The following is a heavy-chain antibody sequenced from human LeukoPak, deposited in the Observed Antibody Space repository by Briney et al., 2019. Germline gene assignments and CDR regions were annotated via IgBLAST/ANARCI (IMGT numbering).Heavy chain of an antibody. CDR3: ARRGLYGDYTRSPIDY. J-gene: IGHJ4*02. D-gene: IGHD4-17*01. Sequence: SETLSLTCTVSGGSISSSSYYWGWIRQPPGKGLEWIGSIYYSGSTYYNPSLKSRVTISVDTSKNQFSLKLSSVTAADTAVYYCARRGLYGDYTRSPIDYWGQGTLVTVSS. CDR1: GGSISSSSYY. CDR2: IYYSGST. V-gene: IGHV4-39*01.